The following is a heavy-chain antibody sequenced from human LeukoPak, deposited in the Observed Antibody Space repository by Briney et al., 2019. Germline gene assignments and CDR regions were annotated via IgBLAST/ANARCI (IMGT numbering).Heavy chain of an antibody. CDR1: GYTLTELS. V-gene: IGHV1-24*01. CDR2: FDPEDGET. D-gene: IGHD1-26*01. J-gene: IGHJ3*02. CDR3: ATEGYSGSYYGYDAFDI. Sequence: ASVKVSCKVSGYTLTELSMHWVRQAPGIGLEWMEGFDPEDGETIYAQKFQGRVTMTEDTSTDTAYMELSSLRSEDTVVYYCATEGYSGSYYGYDAFDIWGQGTMVTVSS.